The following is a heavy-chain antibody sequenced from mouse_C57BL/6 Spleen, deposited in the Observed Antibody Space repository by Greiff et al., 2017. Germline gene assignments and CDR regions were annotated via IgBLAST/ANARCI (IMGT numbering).Heavy chain of an antibody. CDR1: GFTFSSYG. D-gene: IGHD4-1*01. CDR3: ARITGTSLFDY. CDR2: ISSGGSYT. V-gene: IGHV5-6*02. J-gene: IGHJ2*01. Sequence: DVKLVESGGDLVKPGGSLKLSCAASGFTFSSYGMSWVRQTPDKRLEWVATISSGGSYTYYPDSVKGRFTISRDNAKNTLYLQMSSLKSEDTAMYYCARITGTSLFDYWGQGTTLTVSS.